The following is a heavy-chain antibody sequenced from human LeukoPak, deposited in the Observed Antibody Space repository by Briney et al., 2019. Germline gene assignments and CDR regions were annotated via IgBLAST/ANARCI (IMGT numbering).Heavy chain of an antibody. Sequence: SVKVSCKASGGTFSSYAISWVRRAPGQGLEWMGGIIPIFGTANYAQKFQGRVTITADESTSTAYMELSSLRSEDTAVYYCARDRVTMVRGDLYYYYGMDVWGQGTTVTVSS. J-gene: IGHJ6*02. CDR1: GGTFSSYA. D-gene: IGHD3-10*01. CDR2: IIPIFGTA. CDR3: ARDRVTMVRGDLYYYYGMDV. V-gene: IGHV1-69*13.